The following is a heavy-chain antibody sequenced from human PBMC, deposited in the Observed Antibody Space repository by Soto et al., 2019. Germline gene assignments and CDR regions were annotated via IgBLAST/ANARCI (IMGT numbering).Heavy chain of an antibody. Sequence: PSETLSLTCAVSGGSISSSNWGSWVRQPPGKGLEWIGEIYHSGSTNYNPSLKSRVTISVDKSKNQFSLKLSSVTAADTAVYYCASGRNSGWYAFDIWGQGTMVTVSS. V-gene: IGHV4-4*02. CDR2: IYHSGST. CDR3: ASGRNSGWYAFDI. D-gene: IGHD6-19*01. J-gene: IGHJ3*02. CDR1: GGSISSSNW.